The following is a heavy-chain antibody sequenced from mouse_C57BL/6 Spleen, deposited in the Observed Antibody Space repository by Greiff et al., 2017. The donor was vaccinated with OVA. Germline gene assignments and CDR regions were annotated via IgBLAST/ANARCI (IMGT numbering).Heavy chain of an antibody. D-gene: IGHD1-1*01. V-gene: IGHV14-1*01. CDR3: TKSYYGSSYDFDY. J-gene: IGHJ2*01. Sequence: EVQLQQSGAELVRPGASVKLSCTASGFNITDYYMHWVKQRPEQGLEWIGMIAPEDGDTEYAQKFQGKATMTADKSSNTAYLQLSSLTSEYTAVYYCTKSYYGSSYDFDYWGQGTTLTVSS. CDR1: GFNITDYY. CDR2: IAPEDGDT.